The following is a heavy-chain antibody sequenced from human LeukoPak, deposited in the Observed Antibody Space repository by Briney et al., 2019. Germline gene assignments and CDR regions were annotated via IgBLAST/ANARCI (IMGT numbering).Heavy chain of an antibody. Sequence: SETLSLTCAVSGGSIGSGGYSWSWIRQPPGRGLEWIGYIYHSGSTYHNPSLKNPVTISLDRSKNQFSLKLSSVTAADTAVYYCAREVRDFDILTGYYKRYFDYWGQGTLVTVSS. CDR1: GGSIGSGGYS. D-gene: IGHD3-9*01. J-gene: IGHJ4*02. V-gene: IGHV4-30-2*01. CDR2: IYHSGST. CDR3: AREVRDFDILTGYYKRYFDY.